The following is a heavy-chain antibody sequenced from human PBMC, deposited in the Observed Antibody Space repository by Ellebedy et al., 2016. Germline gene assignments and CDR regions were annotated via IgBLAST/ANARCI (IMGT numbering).Heavy chain of an antibody. CDR3: ARFEYSSSSFDY. CDR2: VYPSGIT. CDR1: AGSISNFY. V-gene: IGHV4-4*07. Sequence: GSLRLXXSVSAGSISNFYWSWIRQSAGKGLEWIGGVYPSGITDYNPSLKSRVAMSVDTSKNQFSLKLSSVTAADTAVYYCARFEYSSSSFDYWGQGTLVTVSS. J-gene: IGHJ4*02. D-gene: IGHD6-6*01.